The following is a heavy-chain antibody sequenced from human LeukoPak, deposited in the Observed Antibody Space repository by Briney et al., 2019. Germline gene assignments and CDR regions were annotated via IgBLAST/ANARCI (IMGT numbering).Heavy chain of an antibody. J-gene: IGHJ5*02. CDR3: ARDTNAGYDFWSGYYNEQNWFDP. D-gene: IGHD3-3*01. V-gene: IGHV1-18*01. CDR2: ISAYYGNT. Sequence: GASVKVSCKASGYTFTSYGISWVRQAPGQGLEWMGWISAYYGNTNYAQKLQRRVTMTTDTSTSTAYMELRSLRSDDTAVYYCARDTNAGYDFWSGYYNEQNWFDPWGQGTLVTVSS. CDR1: GYTFTSYG.